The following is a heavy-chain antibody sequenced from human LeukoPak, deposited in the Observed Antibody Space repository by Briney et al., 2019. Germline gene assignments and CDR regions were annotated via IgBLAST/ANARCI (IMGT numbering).Heavy chain of an antibody. CDR1: SGSISGHC. D-gene: IGHD3-16*01. J-gene: IGHJ4*02. CDR2: IYYTGIT. Sequence: SETLSLTCTVSSGSISGHCWSWIRQAPGKGLEWIGYIYYTGITIYNPSLKSRVAISVDTSKNQFSLNLSSVTAADTAVYYCVRDGPFYFDYWGQGTLVTVSS. CDR3: VRDGPFYFDY. V-gene: IGHV4-59*11.